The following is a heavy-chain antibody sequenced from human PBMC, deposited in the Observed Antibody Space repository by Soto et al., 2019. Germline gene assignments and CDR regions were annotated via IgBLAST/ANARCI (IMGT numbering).Heavy chain of an antibody. CDR2: SSGTGGGT. V-gene: IGHV3-23*01. J-gene: IGHJ4*02. CDR3: AKVPTRGYYFDN. Sequence: GGSLRLSCAASGFTFSTYAMSWVRQAPGKGLEWVSASSGTGGGTYYADSVKGRFSISRDNSKNTLYLEMNSLRAEDTAVYYCAKVPTRGYYFDNWGQGTLVTVSS. CDR1: GFTFSTYA. D-gene: IGHD5-12*01.